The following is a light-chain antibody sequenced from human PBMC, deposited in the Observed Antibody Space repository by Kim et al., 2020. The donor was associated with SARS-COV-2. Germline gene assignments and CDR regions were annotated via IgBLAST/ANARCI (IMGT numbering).Light chain of an antibody. V-gene: IGKV1-39*01. CDR3: QQYYTYPRT. Sequence: DIQMTQSPSSLSASVGDRVTITCRASQSISRYLSWYQQKPGNAPNLLIYAASSLQGGVPSRFSGSGSGTDFTLTISSLQPEDFATYYCQQYYTYPRTFGQGTKVDIK. J-gene: IGKJ2*01. CDR1: QSISRY. CDR2: AAS.